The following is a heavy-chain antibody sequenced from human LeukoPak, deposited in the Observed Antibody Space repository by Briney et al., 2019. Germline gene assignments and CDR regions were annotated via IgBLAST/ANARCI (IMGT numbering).Heavy chain of an antibody. CDR1: GGTFSSYA. J-gene: IGHJ6*03. Sequence: ASVKVSCKASGGTFSSYAISWVRQAPGQGLEWMGGIIPIFGTANYAQTFQGRVTITADESTSTAYMELSSLRSEDTAVYYCARGHIVVVSADYYYYYMDVWGKGTTVTVSS. V-gene: IGHV1-69*13. CDR3: ARGHIVVVSADYYYYYMDV. CDR2: IIPIFGTA. D-gene: IGHD2-21*01.